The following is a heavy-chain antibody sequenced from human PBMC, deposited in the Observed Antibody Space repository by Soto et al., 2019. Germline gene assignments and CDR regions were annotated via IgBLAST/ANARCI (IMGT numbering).Heavy chain of an antibody. D-gene: IGHD1-26*01. CDR1: VFTFISYG. Sequence: GWSLRLSCASSVFTFISYGMHWVRQAPGKGLEWVAVIWYDGSNKYYADSVKGRFTISRDNSKNTLYLQMNSLGAEDTAVYYCARGGVGATYFDYWGQGTLVTVSS. CDR3: ARGGVGATYFDY. V-gene: IGHV3-33*01. J-gene: IGHJ4*02. CDR2: IWYDGSNK.